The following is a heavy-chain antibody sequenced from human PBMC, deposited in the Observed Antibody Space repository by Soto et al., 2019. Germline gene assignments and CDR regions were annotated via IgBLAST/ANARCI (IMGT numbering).Heavy chain of an antibody. CDR3: AKGLYAGGWSFLDY. CDR1: GFMFSSYG. Sequence: QVQLVESGGGVVQPGRSLRLSCAASGFMFSSYGMHWVRQAPGKGLEWVALLSYDGSNKYYADSVKGRFTISRDNSKNTLYLQMNSRRAEDTAVYYCAKGLYAGGWSFLDYWGQGTLVTVSS. J-gene: IGHJ4*02. CDR2: LSYDGSNK. D-gene: IGHD6-19*01. V-gene: IGHV3-30*18.